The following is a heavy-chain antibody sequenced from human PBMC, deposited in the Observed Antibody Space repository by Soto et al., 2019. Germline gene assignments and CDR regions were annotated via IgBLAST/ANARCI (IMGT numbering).Heavy chain of an antibody. J-gene: IGHJ4*02. CDR2: ISSSSSYI. CDR1: GFTFSSYS. D-gene: IGHD5-12*01. V-gene: IGHV3-21*01. CDR3: ARDNSGYDLVYFDY. Sequence: EVQLVESGGGLVKPGGSLRLSCAASGFTFSSYSMNWVRQAPGKGLEWVSYISSSSSYIYYADSVKGRFTISRDNAKNSLYLQMNSLRAEDTAVYYCARDNSGYDLVYFDYWGQGTLVTVSS.